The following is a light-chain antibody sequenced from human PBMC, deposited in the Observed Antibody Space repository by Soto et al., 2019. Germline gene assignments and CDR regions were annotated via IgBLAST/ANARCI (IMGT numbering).Light chain of an antibody. V-gene: IGLV9-49*01. CDR1: SGYSNYK. Sequence: QPVLTQPPSASASLGASVTLTCTLSSGYSNYKVDWYQQRPGKGPRFVMRVGTGGIVGSKGDGIPDRFSVLGSGLNRYLTIKNIQEEDESDYHCGADHGSGSNFVYLVFGGGTKVTVL. CDR2: VGTGGIVG. J-gene: IGLJ2*01. CDR3: GADHGSGSNFVYLV.